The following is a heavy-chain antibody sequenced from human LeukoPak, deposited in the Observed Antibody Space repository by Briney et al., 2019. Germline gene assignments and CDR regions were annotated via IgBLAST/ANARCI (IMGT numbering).Heavy chain of an antibody. J-gene: IGHJ4*02. V-gene: IGHV3-7*01. D-gene: IGHD3-22*01. CDR2: IKQDGSEK. CDR1: GFTFSSHW. Sequence: GGSLRLSRAASGFTFSSHWMSWVRQAPGKGLEWVANIKQDGSEKYYVDSVKGRFTISRDNAKNSLYLQMNSLRAEDTAVYYCARDYYDSSGYYHVGYFDYWGQGTLVTVSS. CDR3: ARDYYDSSGYYHVGYFDY.